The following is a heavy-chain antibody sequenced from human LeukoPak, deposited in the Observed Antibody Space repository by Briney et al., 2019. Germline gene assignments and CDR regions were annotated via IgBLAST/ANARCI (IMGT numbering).Heavy chain of an antibody. J-gene: IGHJ3*02. CDR3: ARDRYFGSSWSSDAFDI. D-gene: IGHD6-13*01. Sequence: GGSLRLSCAASGFTFSSYEMNWVRQAPGKGLEWVSYISSSGSTIYYADSVKGRFTISRDNSKNTVYLQMNSLRADDTAVYYCARDRYFGSSWSSDAFDIWGQGTMVTVSS. CDR2: ISSSGSTI. V-gene: IGHV3-48*03. CDR1: GFTFSSYE.